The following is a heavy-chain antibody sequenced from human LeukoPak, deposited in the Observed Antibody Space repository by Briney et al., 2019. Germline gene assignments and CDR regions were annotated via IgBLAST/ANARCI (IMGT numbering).Heavy chain of an antibody. D-gene: IGHD4-17*01. J-gene: IGHJ4*02. CDR2: IIPIFGTA. CDR3: ARQSPYGDYVIGY. V-gene: IGHV1-69*06. Sequence: GASVKVSCKASGGTFSSYAISWVQQAPGQGLEWMGGIIPIFGTANYAQKFQGRVTITADKSTSTAYMELSSLRSEDTAVYYCARQSPYGDYVIGYWGQGTLVTVSS. CDR1: GGTFSSYA.